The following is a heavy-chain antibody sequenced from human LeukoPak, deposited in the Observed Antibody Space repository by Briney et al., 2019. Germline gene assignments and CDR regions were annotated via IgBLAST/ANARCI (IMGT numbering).Heavy chain of an antibody. V-gene: IGHV4-34*01. Sequence: SETLSLTCAVSGRSFNTYYWSWIRQPPGKGLEWIGEINHGGSTNYNPSLKSRVTISVDTSKNQFSLKLSSVTAADTAVYYCARYLDYGGNSRVFQHWGQGTLVTVSS. CDR1: GRSFNTYY. CDR3: ARYLDYGGNSRVFQH. J-gene: IGHJ1*01. D-gene: IGHD4-23*01. CDR2: INHGGST.